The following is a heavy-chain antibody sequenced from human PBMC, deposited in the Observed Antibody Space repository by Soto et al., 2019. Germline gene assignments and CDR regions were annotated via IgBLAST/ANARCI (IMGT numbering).Heavy chain of an antibody. CDR1: GGTFSNYA. CDR3: ARDRVGANPYGMDV. V-gene: IGHV1-69*12. CDR2: IIPIFGTA. J-gene: IGHJ6*02. D-gene: IGHD1-26*01. Sequence: QVQLVQSGAEVKKPGSSVKVSCKASGGTFSNYAISWVRQAPGQGLEWMGGIIPIFGTANYAQKFQGRVTITADESTSTAYMELSSLRSEDTAVYYCARDRVGANPYGMDVWGQGTTVTVSS.